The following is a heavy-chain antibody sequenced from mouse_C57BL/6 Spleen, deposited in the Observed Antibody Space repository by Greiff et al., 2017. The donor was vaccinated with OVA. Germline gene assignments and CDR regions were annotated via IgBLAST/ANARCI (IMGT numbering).Heavy chain of an antibody. V-gene: IGHV1-61*01. CDR1: GYTFTSYW. D-gene: IGHD2-5*01. CDR3: AREDSNYVVAY. J-gene: IGHJ3*01. Sequence: QLQQPGAELVRPGSSVKLSCKASGYTFTSYWMDWVKQRPGQGLEWIGNIYPSDSETHYNQKFKDKATLTVDKSSSTAYMQLSSLTSEDSAVYYCAREDSNYVVAYWGQGTLVTVSA. CDR2: IYPSDSET.